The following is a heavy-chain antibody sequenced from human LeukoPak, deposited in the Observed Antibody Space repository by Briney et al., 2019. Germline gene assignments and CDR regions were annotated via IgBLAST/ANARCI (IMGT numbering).Heavy chain of an antibody. CDR1: GGSIGSSYYY. Sequence: SETLSLTCTVSGGSIGSSYYYWGWIRQPPGKGLEWIGSIYDSGSTYYNPSLKSRVTISVDTSKNQFSLKLNSVTAADTAVYYCARPWLGAFDYWGQGTLVTVSS. CDR3: ARPWLGAFDY. D-gene: IGHD5-12*01. CDR2: IYDSGST. J-gene: IGHJ4*02. V-gene: IGHV4-39*01.